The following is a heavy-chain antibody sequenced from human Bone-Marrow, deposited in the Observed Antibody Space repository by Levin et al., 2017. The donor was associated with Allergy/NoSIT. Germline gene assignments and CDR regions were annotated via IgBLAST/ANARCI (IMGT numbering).Heavy chain of an antibody. J-gene: IGHJ4*02. CDR1: GFTFSSYA. CDR3: ARVLVSSSGWFHYDY. CDR2: ITTSGAT. D-gene: IGHD6-19*01. Sequence: LSLTCAASGFTFSSYAMHWVRQVTGKGLEWVSAITTSGATHYPDSVKGRFTISRENAKNSLYLQMDSLRAGDTAVYYCARVLVSSSGWFHYDYWGQGTLVTVSS. V-gene: IGHV3-13*01.